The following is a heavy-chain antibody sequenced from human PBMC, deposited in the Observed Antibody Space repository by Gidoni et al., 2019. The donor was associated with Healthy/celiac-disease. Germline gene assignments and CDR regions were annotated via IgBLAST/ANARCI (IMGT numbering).Heavy chain of an antibody. CDR1: GFTFDDYA. J-gene: IGHJ1*01. CDR2: ISWNSGSI. D-gene: IGHD3-16*02. Sequence: EVQLVESGGGLVQHGRSLRLSCAASGFTFDDYAMHWVRQAPGKGLEWVSGISWNSGSIGYADSVKGRFTISRDNAKNSLYLQMNSLRAEDTALYYCAKEHASFQYFQHWGQGTLVTVSS. V-gene: IGHV3-9*01. CDR3: AKEHASFQYFQH.